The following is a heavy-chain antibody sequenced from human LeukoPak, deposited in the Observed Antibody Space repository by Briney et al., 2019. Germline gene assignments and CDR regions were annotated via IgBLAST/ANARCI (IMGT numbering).Heavy chain of an antibody. CDR2: MNPNSGNT. D-gene: IGHD2-21*01. V-gene: IGHV1-8*01. Sequence: ASVKVSCKASGYTLTSYDINWVRQATGQGLERMGWMNPNSGNTGYAQKFQGRVTMTRNTSISTAYMELRSLRSEDTAVYYCARICGGDCFDYWGQGTLVTVSS. CDR3: ARICGGDCFDY. J-gene: IGHJ4*02. CDR1: GYTLTSYD.